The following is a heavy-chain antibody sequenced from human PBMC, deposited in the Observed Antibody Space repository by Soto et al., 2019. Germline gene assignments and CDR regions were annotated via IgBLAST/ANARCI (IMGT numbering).Heavy chain of an antibody. J-gene: IGHJ5*02. V-gene: IGHV2-70*01. CDR2: IDWVDDK. Sequence: FSPALVNPTQTLPLTCTLSWFSLTTSGMCVSWIRQSPGKAPEWLAVIDWVDDKYYKTSLRTRLTISRDTYKNHVVFIMTNLDPVDTATYYCARIRTRSSWSRGEMDPWGQGALLTVSS. CDR1: WFSLTTSGMC. CDR3: ARIRTRSSWSRGEMDP. D-gene: IGHD6-13*01.